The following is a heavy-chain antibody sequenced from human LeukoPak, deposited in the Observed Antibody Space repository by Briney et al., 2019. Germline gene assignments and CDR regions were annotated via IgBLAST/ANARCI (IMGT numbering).Heavy chain of an antibody. CDR1: GFTFSSYE. V-gene: IGHV3-48*03. D-gene: IGHD3-22*01. CDR3: ARETNYYDSSGYPEKFDY. Sequence: PGGSLRLSCAASGFTFSSYEMNWVRQAPGKGLEWVSYISSSGSTIYYADSVKGRFTISRDNSKNTLYLQMNSLRAEDTAVYYCARETNYYDSSGYPEKFDYWGQGTLVTVSS. J-gene: IGHJ4*02. CDR2: ISSSGSTI.